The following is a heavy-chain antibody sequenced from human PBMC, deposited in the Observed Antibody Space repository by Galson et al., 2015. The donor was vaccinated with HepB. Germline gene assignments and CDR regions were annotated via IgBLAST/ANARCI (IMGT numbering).Heavy chain of an antibody. CDR1: GFTFSSYA. D-gene: IGHD2-2*01. Sequence: SLRLSCAASGFTFSSYAMHWVRQAPGKGLEYVSAISSNGGSTYYADSVKGRFTISRDNSKNTLYLQMSSLRAEDTAVYYCVKEGYCSSTSCYRSFDYWGQGTLVTVSS. V-gene: IGHV3-64D*06. CDR3: VKEGYCSSTSCYRSFDY. CDR2: ISSNGGST. J-gene: IGHJ4*02.